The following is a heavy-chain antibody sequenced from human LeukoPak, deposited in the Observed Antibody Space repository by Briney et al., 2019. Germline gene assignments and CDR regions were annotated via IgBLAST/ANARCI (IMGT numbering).Heavy chain of an antibody. CDR3: ARLHSAVYYGDAFDI. Sequence: GGSLRLSCAVSGFTLSSYWMTWVRQAPGKGLEWVAKIKEDGSEKYYVDSVKGRFTVSRDNVKNSLFLQMNSLRVEDTAAYYCARLHSAVYYGDAFDIWGQGTMVTVSS. D-gene: IGHD3-10*01. CDR2: IKEDGSEK. V-gene: IGHV3-7*03. CDR1: GFTLSSYW. J-gene: IGHJ3*02.